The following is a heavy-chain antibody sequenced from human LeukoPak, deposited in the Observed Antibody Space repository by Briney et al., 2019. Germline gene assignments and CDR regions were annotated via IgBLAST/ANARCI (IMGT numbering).Heavy chain of an antibody. V-gene: IGHV4-59*02. CDR1: VGSVCTYY. J-gene: IGHJ4*02. CDR3: ASTSGYCSGGNCYSAFDY. D-gene: IGHD2-15*01. Sequence: PSETLSLTCTLSVGSVCTYYWNCIWQPPGKGLEWIGYIYYSGTTNYNPSLKSRLTISVDTSNNQFSLKLTSVTAADTAVYYCASTSGYCSGGNCYSAFDYWGQGTLVTVSS. CDR2: IYYSGTT.